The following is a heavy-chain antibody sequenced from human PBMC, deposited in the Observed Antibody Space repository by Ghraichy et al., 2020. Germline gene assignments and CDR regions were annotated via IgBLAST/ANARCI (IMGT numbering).Heavy chain of an antibody. Sequence: GESLNISCVASGITFSSHNMNWVRQAPGKGLEWVSSISSGSRYIYYADSVKGRFTISRDNAKNSLYLQMNSLRVEDTAVYYCARADLAGAIDLWGQGTMGTVPS. D-gene: IGHD3-10*01. CDR1: GITFSSHN. CDR2: ISSGSRYI. J-gene: IGHJ3*01. CDR3: ARADLAGAIDL. V-gene: IGHV3-21*01.